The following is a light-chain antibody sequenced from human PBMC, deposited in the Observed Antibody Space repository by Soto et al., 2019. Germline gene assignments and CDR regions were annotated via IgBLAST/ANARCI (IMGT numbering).Light chain of an antibody. Sequence: QSALTQPASVSGSPGQSITISCTGTSSDVGGYNYVSWYQQHPGKAPNLMIYDVSNRPSGVSNRFSGSKSGNTAPLTISGLQPEDEADYYCSSFTSSSTVVFGGGTKLTVL. J-gene: IGLJ2*01. CDR3: SSFTSSSTVV. CDR1: SSDVGGYNY. V-gene: IGLV2-14*01. CDR2: DVS.